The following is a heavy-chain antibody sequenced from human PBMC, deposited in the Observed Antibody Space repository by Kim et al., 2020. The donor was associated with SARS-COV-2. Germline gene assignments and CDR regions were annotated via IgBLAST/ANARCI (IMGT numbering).Heavy chain of an antibody. V-gene: IGHV3-30*01. J-gene: IGHJ4*02. CDR3: ARGGSGRYFDRYFDY. Sequence: DSVKGRFTISRDNSKNTLYLQMNSLRAEDTAVYYWARGGSGRYFDRYFDYWGQGTLVTVSS. D-gene: IGHD3-9*01.